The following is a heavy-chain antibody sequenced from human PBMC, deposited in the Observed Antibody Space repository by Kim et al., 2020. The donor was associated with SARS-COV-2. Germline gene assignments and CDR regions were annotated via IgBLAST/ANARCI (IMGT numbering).Heavy chain of an antibody. CDR3: ARDGSSAMVRDINFDY. CDR1: GFTFSSYS. Sequence: GGSLRLSCAASGFTFSSYSMNWVRQAPGKGLEWVSSISSSSSYIYYADSVKGRFTISRDNAKNSLYLQMNSLRAEDTAVYYCARDGSSAMVRDINFDYWGQGTLVTVSS. D-gene: IGHD3-10*01. V-gene: IGHV3-21*01. J-gene: IGHJ4*02. CDR2: ISSSSSYI.